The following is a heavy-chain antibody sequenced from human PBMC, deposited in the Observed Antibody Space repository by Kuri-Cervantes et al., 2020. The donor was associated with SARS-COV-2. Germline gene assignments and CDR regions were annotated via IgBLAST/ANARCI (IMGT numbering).Heavy chain of an antibody. CDR1: GGSISSYY. D-gene: IGHD6-13*01. V-gene: IGHV4-59*01. CDR2: IYYSGST. CDR3: ARYYSSWVFDY. Sequence: SETLSLTCTVSGGSISSYYWSWIRQPPGKGLEWIGYIYYSGSTNYNPSLKSRVTISVDASKNQFSLKLSSVTAADTAVYYCARYYSSWVFDYWGQGTLVTVSS. J-gene: IGHJ4*02.